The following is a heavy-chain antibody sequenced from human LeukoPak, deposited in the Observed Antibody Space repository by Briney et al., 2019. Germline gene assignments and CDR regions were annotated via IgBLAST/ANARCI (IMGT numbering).Heavy chain of an antibody. CDR3: ARAAVWLERRSPDYYYYGMDV. CDR1: GFTFSRYW. J-gene: IGHJ6*02. V-gene: IGHV3-7*01. D-gene: IGHD1-1*01. CDR2: IKQDGSEK. Sequence: GGSLRLSCAASGFTFSRYWMSWVRQAPGKGLEWVANIKQDGSEKYYVDSVKGRFTISRDNAKNSLYLQMNSLRAEDTAVYYCARAAVWLERRSPDYYYYGMDVWGQGTTVTVSS.